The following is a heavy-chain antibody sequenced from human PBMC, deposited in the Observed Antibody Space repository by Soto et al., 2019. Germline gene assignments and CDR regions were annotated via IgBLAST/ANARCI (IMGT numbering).Heavy chain of an antibody. CDR3: ARAPGDCGADCYPAYYFDF. CDR1: GGSISSGGYY. J-gene: IGHJ4*01. CDR2: IYDSGTT. D-gene: IGHD2-21*02. Sequence: LSLTCTVSGGSISSGGYYWSWIRQHPGKGLEWIGYIYDSGTTFYNPSLRGRFTISADTSKNQFSLKLTSVTAADTAVYYCARAPGDCGADCYPAYYFDFWGHGTLVTVSS. V-gene: IGHV4-31*03.